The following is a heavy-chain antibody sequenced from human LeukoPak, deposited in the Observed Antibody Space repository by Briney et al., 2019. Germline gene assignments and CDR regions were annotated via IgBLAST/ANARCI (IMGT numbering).Heavy chain of an antibody. CDR2: ISSSSSYI. CDR3: ARGMGHSGYGRTGAFDY. J-gene: IGHJ4*02. Sequence: PGGSLRLSCAASGFTFSSYSMNWVRQAPGKGLEWVAAISSSSSYIYYADSVKGRFTISRDNAKYSLYLQMNSLRAEDTAVYYCARGMGHSGYGRTGAFDYWGQGTLVTVSS. V-gene: IGHV3-21*01. CDR1: GFTFSSYS. D-gene: IGHD5-12*01.